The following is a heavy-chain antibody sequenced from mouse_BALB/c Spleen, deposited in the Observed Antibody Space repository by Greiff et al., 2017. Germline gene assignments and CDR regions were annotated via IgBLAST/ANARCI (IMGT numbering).Heavy chain of an antibody. J-gene: IGHJ4*01. CDR1: GFTFSSYA. V-gene: IGHV5-9-4*01. D-gene: IGHD2-1*01. CDR3: AREGYYGKNYAMDY. Sequence: EVKLVESGGGLVKPGGSLKLSCAASGFTFSSYAMSWVRQSPEKRLEWVAEISSGGSYTYYPDTVTGRFTISRDNAKNTLYLEMSSLRSEDTAMYYCAREGYYGKNYAMDYWGQGTSVTVSS. CDR2: ISSGGSYT.